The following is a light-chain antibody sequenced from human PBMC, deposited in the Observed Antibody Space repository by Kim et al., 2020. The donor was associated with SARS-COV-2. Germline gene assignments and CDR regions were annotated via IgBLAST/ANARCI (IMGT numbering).Light chain of an antibody. CDR3: QAWDSGTV. Sequence: VSVSPVQTVTITCSGGEFRDKYVSWYQQKPGQSPVLVVYKDSMRPSGIPERFSASNSGITATLTISGTQAMDEADYYCQAWDSGTVFGGGTQLTVL. V-gene: IGLV3-1*01. CDR2: KDS. J-gene: IGLJ2*01. CDR1: EFRDKY.